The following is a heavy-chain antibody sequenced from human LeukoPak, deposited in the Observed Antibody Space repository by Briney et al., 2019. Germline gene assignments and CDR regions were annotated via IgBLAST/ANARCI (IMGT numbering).Heavy chain of an antibody. D-gene: IGHD4/OR15-4a*01. J-gene: IGHJ3*02. V-gene: IGHV3-23*01. Sequence: TGRSLRLSCAASGFTFSSYAMSWVRQAPGKGLEWVSSISASGGGTYYADSMKGRFTISRDSSKNTLYLQMTSLRADDTAIYYCARERAPFDGFDIWGRGTVVTVSS. CDR3: ARERAPFDGFDI. CDR2: ISASGGGT. CDR1: GFTFSSYA.